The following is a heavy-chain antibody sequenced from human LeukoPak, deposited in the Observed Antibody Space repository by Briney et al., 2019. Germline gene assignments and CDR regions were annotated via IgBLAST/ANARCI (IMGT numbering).Heavy chain of an antibody. CDR3: ARGAGYSSGWYEDWFDP. Sequence: GASVKVSCKASGYTFTSYYMDWVRQAPGQGLEWMGIINPSGGSTIYAQKFQGRVTMTRDSSTSTVYMELSSLRSEDTAVYYCARGAGYSSGWYEDWFDPWGQGTLVTVSS. CDR1: GYTFTSYY. D-gene: IGHD6-19*01. V-gene: IGHV1-46*01. CDR2: INPSGGST. J-gene: IGHJ5*02.